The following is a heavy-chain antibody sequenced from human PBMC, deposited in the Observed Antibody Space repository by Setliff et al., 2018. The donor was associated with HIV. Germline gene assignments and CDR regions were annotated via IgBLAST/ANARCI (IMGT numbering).Heavy chain of an antibody. V-gene: IGHV1-3*01. CDR1: GYTFTSYA. CDR3: ARGPWIQLWSSELDAFDI. Sequence: GASVKVSCKASGYTFTSYAIHWVRQAPGQRLEWMGWITVGDGNTKYSQKFQGRVTITRDTSTSTVYMELSSLRSEDTAVYYCARGPWIQLWSSELDAFDIWGQGTMVTVSS. CDR2: ITVGDGNT. J-gene: IGHJ3*02. D-gene: IGHD5-18*01.